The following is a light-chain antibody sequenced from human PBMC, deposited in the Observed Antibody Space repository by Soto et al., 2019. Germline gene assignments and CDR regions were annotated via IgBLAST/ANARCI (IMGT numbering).Light chain of an antibody. Sequence: EIVMTQSPATLSVSPGERATLSCRASQSVSTNLAWYQQKPGQAPRLLIYNALTRATGIPARFSGSGSGTELTLTISSLQSEDFAFYYCQQCYNWPRTFGQGTKVEIK. CDR1: QSVSTN. CDR2: NAL. CDR3: QQCYNWPRT. V-gene: IGKV3-15*01. J-gene: IGKJ1*01.